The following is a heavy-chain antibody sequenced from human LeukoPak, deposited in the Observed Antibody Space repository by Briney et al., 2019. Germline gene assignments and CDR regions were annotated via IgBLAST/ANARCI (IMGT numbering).Heavy chain of an antibody. CDR2: INHSGST. CDR3: ARQRRVVVIAIPNNWFDP. D-gene: IGHD2-21*01. Sequence: PSETLSLTCAVYGGSFSGYYWGWIRQPPGKGLEWIGEINHSGSTNYNPSLKSRVTISVDTSKNQFSLKLSSVTAADTAVYYCARQRRVVVIAIPNNWFDPWGQGTLVTVSS. V-gene: IGHV4-34*01. CDR1: GGSFSGYY. J-gene: IGHJ5*02.